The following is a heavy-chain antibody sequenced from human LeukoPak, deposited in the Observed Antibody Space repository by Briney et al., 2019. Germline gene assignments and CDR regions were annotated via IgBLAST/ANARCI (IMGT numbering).Heavy chain of an antibody. V-gene: IGHV1-2*02. CDR2: INPNSGGT. J-gene: IGHJ4*02. Sequence: GASVKVSCKASGYSFTGYYMHWVQQAPGQGLEWMGWINPNSGGTNYAQKFQGRVTMTRDTSISTAYMELSRLRSDDTAVYYCARVKAAGTRAAFDYWGQGTLVTVSS. D-gene: IGHD6-13*01. CDR1: GYSFTGYY. CDR3: ARVKAAGTRAAFDY.